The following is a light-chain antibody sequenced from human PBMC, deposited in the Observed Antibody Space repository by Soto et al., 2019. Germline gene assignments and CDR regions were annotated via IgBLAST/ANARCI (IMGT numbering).Light chain of an antibody. CDR3: QQRSNWPPLP. J-gene: IGKJ4*01. CDR1: QSVSSY. V-gene: IGKV3-11*01. Sequence: VMTQSPDSLAVSLGERATLSCRASQSVSSYLAWYQQKPGQAPRLLIYDASNRATGIPARFSGSGSGTDFTLTISSLEPEDFAVYYCQQRSNWPPLPFGGGTKVDIK. CDR2: DAS.